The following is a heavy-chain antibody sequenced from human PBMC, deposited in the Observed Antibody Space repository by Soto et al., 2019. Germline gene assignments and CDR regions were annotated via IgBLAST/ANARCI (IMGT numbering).Heavy chain of an antibody. CDR1: GFSFSSYT. D-gene: IGHD2-15*01. CDR2: ISSSSSTI. J-gene: IGHJ4*02. CDR3: ARDREYCSGGKCYETGSDY. V-gene: IGHV3-48*04. Sequence: DVQVVESGGGLVRPGGSLRLSCVASGFSFSSYTMHWVRQAPGRGLEWVSDISSSSSTIDYADSVKGRFTVSRDNAKXXVXXHMNSLRAEDTAVYQWARDREYCSGGKCYETGSDYWGQGTLVTVSS.